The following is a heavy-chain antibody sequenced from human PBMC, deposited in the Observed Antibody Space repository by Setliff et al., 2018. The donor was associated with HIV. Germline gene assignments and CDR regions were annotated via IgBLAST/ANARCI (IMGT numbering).Heavy chain of an antibody. V-gene: IGHV4-4*07. Sequence: SETLSLTCTVSGGSITSSYWSWIRQPAGKGLEWIGRIYTSGSTNYNPSLKSRVTISVDTSKNQFSLKLSSVTAADTAIYYCARRIYGNNPYFDYWSQGTLVTVSS. CDR2: IYTSGST. D-gene: IGHD4-17*01. J-gene: IGHJ4*02. CDR3: ARRIYGNNPYFDY. CDR1: GGSITSSY.